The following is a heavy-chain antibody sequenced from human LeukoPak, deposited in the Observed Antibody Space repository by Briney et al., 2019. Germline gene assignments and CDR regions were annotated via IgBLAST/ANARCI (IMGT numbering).Heavy chain of an antibody. J-gene: IGHJ5*02. CDR3: ARAPRAENWFDP. D-gene: IGHD6-6*01. V-gene: IGHV4-61*02. CDR2: IYTSGST. CDR1: GGSISSGSYY. Sequence: PSQTLSLTCTVSGGSISSGSYYWSWIRQPAGKGLEWIGRIYTSGSTNYNPSLKSRVTIPVDTSKNQFSLKLSSVTAADTAVYYCARAPRAENWFDPWGQGTLVTVSS.